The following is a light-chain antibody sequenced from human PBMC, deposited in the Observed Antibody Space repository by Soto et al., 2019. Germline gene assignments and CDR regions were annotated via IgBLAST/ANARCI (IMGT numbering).Light chain of an antibody. Sequence: EIVLTQSPGTLSLSPGERATLSCRASQSVSSTYLAWYQHKPGQAPRLLIYGASSRATGIPDRFSGSGSGTDFTLNISRPEPEDFAVYYCQQYGSSPYNFGQGTKLEIK. CDR1: QSVSSTY. CDR3: QQYGSSPYN. J-gene: IGKJ2*01. V-gene: IGKV3-20*01. CDR2: GAS.